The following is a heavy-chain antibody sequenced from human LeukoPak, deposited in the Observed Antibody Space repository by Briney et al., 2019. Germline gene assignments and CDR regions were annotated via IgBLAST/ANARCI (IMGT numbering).Heavy chain of an antibody. D-gene: IGHD3-16*02. CDR3: ATGITFGGVIVIEGY. CDR1: GFTFSSYG. Sequence: PGGSLRLSCAASGFTFSSYGMHWVRQAPGKGLEWVAVISYDGSNKYYADSVKGRFTISRDNSKNTLYLQMNSLRAEDTAVCYCATGITFGGVIVIEGYWGQGTLVTVSS. CDR2: ISYDGSNK. J-gene: IGHJ4*02. V-gene: IGHV3-30*03.